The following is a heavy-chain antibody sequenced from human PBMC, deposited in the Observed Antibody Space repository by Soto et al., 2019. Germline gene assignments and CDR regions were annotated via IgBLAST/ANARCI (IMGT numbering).Heavy chain of an antibody. CDR2: IYHSGST. CDR3: ARGSYTSTWS. V-gene: IGHV4-30-2*01. Sequence: SETLSLTCAVSGGSISSSGYSWSWIRQPPGKGLEWIGYIYHSGSTYYNPSLKSRVTISVDRPKNQFSLKLHSVTPEDTAVYYCARGSYTSTWSWGQGTLVTVSS. CDR1: GGSISSSGYS. D-gene: IGHD6-13*01. J-gene: IGHJ5*02.